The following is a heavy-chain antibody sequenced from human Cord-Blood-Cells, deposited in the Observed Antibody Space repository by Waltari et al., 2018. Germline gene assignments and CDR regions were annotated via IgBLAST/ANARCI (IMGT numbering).Heavy chain of an antibody. CDR3: AREIVGATDY. J-gene: IGHJ4*02. V-gene: IGHV3-7*01. CDR2: IKQDGSEK. CDR1: GFTFRCYW. Sequence: ETQRVASGGGLVQPGGSLGPSCAASGFTFRCYWIGWVRQAPGKGLEWVANIKQDGSEKYYVDSVKGRFTISRDNAKNSLYLQMNSLRAEDTAVYYCAREIVGATDYWGQGTLVTVSS. D-gene: IGHD1-26*01.